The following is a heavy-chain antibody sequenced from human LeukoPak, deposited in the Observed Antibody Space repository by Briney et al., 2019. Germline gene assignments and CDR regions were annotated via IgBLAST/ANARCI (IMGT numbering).Heavy chain of an antibody. D-gene: IGHD3-22*01. Sequence: GGSLRPSCAASGFTFDDYGMSWVRQAPGKGLEWVSGINWNGGSTGYADSVKGRFTISRDNAKNSLYLQMNSLRAEDTALYHCARGSSDSSGYYPDYWGQGTLVTVSS. CDR2: INWNGGST. CDR3: ARGSSDSSGYYPDY. J-gene: IGHJ4*02. V-gene: IGHV3-20*01. CDR1: GFTFDDYG.